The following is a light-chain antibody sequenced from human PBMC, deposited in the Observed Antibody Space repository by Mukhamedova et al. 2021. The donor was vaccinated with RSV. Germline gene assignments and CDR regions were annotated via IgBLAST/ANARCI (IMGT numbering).Light chain of an antibody. V-gene: IGKV1D-13*01. CDR2: DAS. Sequence: WYQRRVHGRPPKLLIYDASTLESGVPSRFSGSGSGTDSSLTISSLQPEAFATYYCQQFDNYPRTFGQGTKVEIK. CDR3: QQFDNYPRT. J-gene: IGKJ1*01.